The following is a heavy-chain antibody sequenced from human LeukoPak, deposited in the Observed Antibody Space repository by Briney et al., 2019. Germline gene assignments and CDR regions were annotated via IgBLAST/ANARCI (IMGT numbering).Heavy chain of an antibody. CDR2: ISAYNGNT. J-gene: IGHJ3*02. CDR3: ARGGYYPGPFDI. Sequence: ASVKVSCKASGYSFSSYGITWVRQAPGQGLEWMGWISAYNGNTNYAQKLQGRVTMTTDTSTSTAYMELRSLRSDDTAVYYCARGGYYPGPFDIWGQGTMVTVSS. D-gene: IGHD2-8*01. V-gene: IGHV1-18*04. CDR1: GYSFSSYG.